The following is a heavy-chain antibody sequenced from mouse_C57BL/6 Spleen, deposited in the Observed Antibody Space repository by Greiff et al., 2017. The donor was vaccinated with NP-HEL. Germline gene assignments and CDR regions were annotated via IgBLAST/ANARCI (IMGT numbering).Heavy chain of an antibody. V-gene: IGHV5-6*01. CDR3: ARHTGGYCFDY. CDR1: GFTFSSYG. Sequence: EVQGVESGGDLVKPGGSLKLSCAASGFTFSSYGMSWVRQTPDKRLEWVATISSGGSYTYYPDSVKERFTITRDNAKNSLYRQMCSLKSEETAMYYCARHTGGYCFDYWGQGTTLTVSS. CDR2: ISSGGSYT. J-gene: IGHJ2*01. D-gene: IGHD2-3*01.